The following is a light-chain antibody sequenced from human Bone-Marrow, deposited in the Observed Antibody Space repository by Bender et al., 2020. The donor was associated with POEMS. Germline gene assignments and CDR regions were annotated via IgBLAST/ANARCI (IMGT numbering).Light chain of an antibody. Sequence: QSALTQPASVSGSPGQSITISCTGTSSDIGGYSYVSWYQQYLGKAPKIIMYDVDKRPSGVSHRFSGSKSGNTASLTISGLQAEDEADYYCCSYAETDTLLFGGGTKVTVL. V-gene: IGLV2-23*02. J-gene: IGLJ3*02. CDR1: SSDIGGYSY. CDR3: CSYAETDTLL. CDR2: DVD.